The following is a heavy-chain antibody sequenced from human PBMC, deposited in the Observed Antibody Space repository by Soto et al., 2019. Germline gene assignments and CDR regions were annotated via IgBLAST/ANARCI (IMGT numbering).Heavy chain of an antibody. D-gene: IGHD1-1*01. V-gene: IGHV4-30-2*06. Sequence: SETLSLTCSVSGGSINSGRSSWNWIRQSPGKGLEWIAYIYHSGSTYYNPSLKSRVTISVDRSENQFSPKLTSVTAADTAVYYCVRVSTTSGPNWFDTWGPGILVTVSS. CDR3: VRVSTTSGPNWFDT. CDR2: IYHSGST. CDR1: GGSINSGRSS. J-gene: IGHJ5*02.